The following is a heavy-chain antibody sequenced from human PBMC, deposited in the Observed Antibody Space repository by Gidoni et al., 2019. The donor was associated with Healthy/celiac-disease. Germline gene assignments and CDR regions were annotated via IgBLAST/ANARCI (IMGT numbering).Heavy chain of an antibody. CDR2: IKSKTDGGTT. J-gene: IGHJ6*02. CDR3: TTAEPVHYYGMDV. Sequence: EVQLVESGGGLVKPGGSLRLSCAACGFTFSNAWMSWVRQAPGKGLEWVGRIKSKTDGGTTDYAAPVKGRFTISRDDSKNTLYLQMNSLKTEDTAVYYCTTAEPVHYYGMDVWGQGTTVTVSS. V-gene: IGHV3-15*01. CDR1: GFTFSNAW.